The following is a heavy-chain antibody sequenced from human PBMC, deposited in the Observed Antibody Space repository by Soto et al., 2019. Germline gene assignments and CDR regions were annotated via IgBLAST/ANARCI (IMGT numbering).Heavy chain of an antibody. CDR1: GGPFISYP. CDR3: AREPYFGSGNYYRPRGAFDI. D-gene: IGHD3-10*01. V-gene: IGHV1-69*13. CDR2: IIPMFSTA. J-gene: IGHJ3*02. Sequence: SVKVSCKASGGPFISYPISWLRQAPGLGLDGVGGIIPMFSTANFAHKFQGRVTFSADESTSAAYMELSRLRSEDTAVYFCAREPYFGSGNYYRPRGAFDIWGQGTMVTVSS.